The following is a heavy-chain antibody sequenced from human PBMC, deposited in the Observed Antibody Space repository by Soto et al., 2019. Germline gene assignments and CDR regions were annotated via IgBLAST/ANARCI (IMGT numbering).Heavy chain of an antibody. J-gene: IGHJ4*02. CDR2: ISYDGSNK. CDR1: GFTFSSNA. Sequence: SLRLSCAASGFTFSSNAMHWVRQTPGKGLEWVAVISYDGSNKYYADSVKGRFTISRDNSKNTFFLQMNSLRTDDTAVYYCARLAGGWYFDYWGQGTLVTVSS. D-gene: IGHD6-19*01. V-gene: IGHV3-30-3*01. CDR3: ARLAGGWYFDY.